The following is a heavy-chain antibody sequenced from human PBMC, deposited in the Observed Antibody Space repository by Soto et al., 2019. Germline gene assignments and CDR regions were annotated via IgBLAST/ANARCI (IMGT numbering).Heavy chain of an antibody. Sequence: ASVKVSCKASGYTFTGYYMHWVRQAPGQGLEWMGWINPNSGGTNYAQKFQGWVTMTRDTSISTAYMELSRLRSDDTAVYHCARGSSITMVRGVIIGKYYYCGMDVWGQGTTVTVSS. CDR1: GYTFTGYY. V-gene: IGHV1-2*04. D-gene: IGHD3-10*01. CDR2: INPNSGGT. J-gene: IGHJ6*02. CDR3: ARGSSITMVRGVIIGKYYYCGMDV.